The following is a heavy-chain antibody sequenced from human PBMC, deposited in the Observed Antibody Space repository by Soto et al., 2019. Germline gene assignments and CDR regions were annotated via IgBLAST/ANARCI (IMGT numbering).Heavy chain of an antibody. V-gene: IGHV5-51*01. D-gene: IGHD5-18*01. Sequence: GGSLRLSCVASGFTSYWIGWVRQMPGKGLEWMGIIYPGDSDTRYSPSFQGQVTISADKSISTAYLQWSSLKASDTAMYYCARLGMVKGGMDVWGQGTTVTAP. J-gene: IGHJ6*02. CDR1: GFTSYW. CDR2: IYPGDSDT. CDR3: ARLGMVKGGMDV.